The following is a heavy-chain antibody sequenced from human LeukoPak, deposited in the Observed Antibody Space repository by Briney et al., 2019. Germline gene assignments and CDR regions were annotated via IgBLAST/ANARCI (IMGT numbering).Heavy chain of an antibody. CDR3: ARVSCSGGSCYDLFDY. J-gene: IGHJ4*02. V-gene: IGHV1-46*01. CDR2: INPSGGST. Sequence: ASVKVSCKASGYTFTSYYMHWVRQAPGQGLEWMGIINPSGGSTSYAQKFQGRVTMTRDTSTSTVYMELSSLRSEDTAVYYCARVSCSGGSCYDLFDYWGQGTLVTVSS. CDR1: GYTFTSYY. D-gene: IGHD2-15*01.